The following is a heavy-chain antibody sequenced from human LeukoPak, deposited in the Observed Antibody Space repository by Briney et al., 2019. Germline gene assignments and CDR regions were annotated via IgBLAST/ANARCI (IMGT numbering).Heavy chain of an antibody. J-gene: IGHJ4*02. CDR1: GGSLSNYY. V-gene: IGHV4-4*07. CDR2: IFTTGNT. CDR3: ARDYTRSYFDY. Sequence: PSETLSLTCTVSGGSLSNYYWSWIRQPAGKGLEWIGRIFTTGNTNYNPSLKSRVTMSVDTSKNRFSLKLNSVTAADTAVYYCARDYTRSYFDYWGQGTLVTVSS.